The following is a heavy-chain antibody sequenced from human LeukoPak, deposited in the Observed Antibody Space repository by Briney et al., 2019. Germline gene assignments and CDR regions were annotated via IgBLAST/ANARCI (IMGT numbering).Heavy chain of an antibody. CDR2: INPNSGGT. Sequence: ASVKVSCKASGYTFTGYYMHWVRQAPGQGLEWMGWINPNSGGTNYAQKFQGRVTMTEDTSTDTAYMELSSLRSEDTAVYYCTRLGGYGLHNWFDPWGQGTLVTVSS. V-gene: IGHV1-2*02. CDR1: GYTFTGYY. J-gene: IGHJ5*02. CDR3: TRLGGYGLHNWFDP. D-gene: IGHD5-18*01.